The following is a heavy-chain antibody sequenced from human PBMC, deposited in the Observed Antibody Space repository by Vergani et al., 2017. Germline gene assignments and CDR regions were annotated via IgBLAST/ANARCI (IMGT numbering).Heavy chain of an antibody. CDR3: AKDVSPSGWAGYYYGMDV. V-gene: IGHV3-43*02. CDR1: GFTFIMHA. Sequence: EVQLLESGGDLVQPGGSLRLSCAASGFTFIMHAMSWVRQAPGKGLEWVSTLSASDRRTHYADSVKGRFTISRDNSKNSLYLQMNSLRTEDTALYYCAKDVSPSGWAGYYYGMDVWGQGTTVTVSS. J-gene: IGHJ6*02. CDR2: LSASDRRT. D-gene: IGHD6-19*01.